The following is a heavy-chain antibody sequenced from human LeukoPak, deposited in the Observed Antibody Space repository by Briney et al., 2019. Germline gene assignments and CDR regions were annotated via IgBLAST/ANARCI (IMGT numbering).Heavy chain of an antibody. CDR3: ARSEGYCSSSSCDAYYYYMDV. CDR2: ISTGSSYI. CDR1: GFTFSSYS. D-gene: IGHD2-2*01. Sequence: PGGSLRLSCAASGFTFSSYSMNWVRQAPGKGLEWVSSISTGSSYIYYADSVKGRFTISRDNAKNSLYLQMNSLRAEDTAVYYCARSEGYCSSSSCDAYYYYMDVWGKGATVTVSS. J-gene: IGHJ6*03. V-gene: IGHV3-21*01.